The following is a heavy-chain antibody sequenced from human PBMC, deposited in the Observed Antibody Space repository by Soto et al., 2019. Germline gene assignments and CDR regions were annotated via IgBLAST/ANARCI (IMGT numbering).Heavy chain of an antibody. CDR3: ARDRTLKLGMDV. CDR2: ISYDGSNK. Sequence: PGGSLRLSCAASGFTFSSYAMHWVRQAPGKGLEWVAVISYDGSNKYYADSVKGRFTISRDNSKNTLYLQMNSLRAEYTAVYYCARDRTLKLGMDVWGQGTTVTVSS. D-gene: IGHD2-15*01. V-gene: IGHV3-30-3*01. J-gene: IGHJ6*02. CDR1: GFTFSSYA.